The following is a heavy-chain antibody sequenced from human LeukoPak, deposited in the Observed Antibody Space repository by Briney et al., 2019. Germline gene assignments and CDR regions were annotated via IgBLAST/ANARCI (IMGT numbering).Heavy chain of an antibody. CDR2: ISPSGDIT. CDR1: GFTFSDYY. J-gene: IGHJ4*02. D-gene: IGHD3-10*01. CDR3: AKDDAWLRFGE. Sequence: GGSLRLSCAASGFTFSDYYMSWIRQAPGKGLEWVSGISPSGDITYYADSVKGRFTISRDNSKNTLYLEVISLTAEDTAVYYCAKDDAWLRFGEWSQGTLVTVSS. V-gene: IGHV3-23*01.